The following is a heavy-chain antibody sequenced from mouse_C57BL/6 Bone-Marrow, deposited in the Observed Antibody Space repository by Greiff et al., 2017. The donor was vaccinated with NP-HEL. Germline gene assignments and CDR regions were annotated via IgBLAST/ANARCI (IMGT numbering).Heavy chain of an antibody. J-gene: IGHJ1*03. D-gene: IGHD2-5*01. Sequence: VKLQQSGPELARPWASVKISCQAFYTFSRRVHFAIRDTNYWMQWVKQRSGQGLEWIGAIYPGNGDTSYNQKFKGKATLTADKSSSTAYMQLSSLTSEDSAVYYCASIYYSNPRGYFDVWGTGTTVTVSS. CDR2: GQGLEWIG. V-gene: IGHV1-87*01. CDR3: SEDSAVYYCASIYYSNPRGYFDV. CDR1: YTFSRRVH.